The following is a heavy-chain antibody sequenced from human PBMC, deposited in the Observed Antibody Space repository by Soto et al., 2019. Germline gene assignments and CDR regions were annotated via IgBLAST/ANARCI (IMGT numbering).Heavy chain of an antibody. CDR2: ITTAGDT. J-gene: IGHJ6*02. CDR1: GFTFSRYD. V-gene: IGHV3-13*04. CDR3: ARELDGIDV. Sequence: PGGSLRLSCAASGFTFSRYDMHWVRQPTGKGLEWVSAITTAGDTYYPDSVKGRFTISRDTAKNSLYLQMNSLRAEDTAVYYCARELDGIDVWGQGTTVTVSS.